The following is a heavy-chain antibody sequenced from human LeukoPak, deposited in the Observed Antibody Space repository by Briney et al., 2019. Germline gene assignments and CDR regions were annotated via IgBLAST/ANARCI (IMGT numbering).Heavy chain of an antibody. CDR3: ATFLPFPYCGGDCSFDS. D-gene: IGHD2-21*02. J-gene: IGHJ4*02. CDR1: GFTFSSYA. CDR2: IKQDGSEK. Sequence: PGGSLRLSCAASGFTFSSYAMSWVRQAPGKGLEWVANIKQDGSEKYYVDSVKGRFTISRDNVKNSLYLQMNNLRAEDTAVYYCATFLPFPYCGGDCSFDSWGQGALVTVSS. V-gene: IGHV3-7*01.